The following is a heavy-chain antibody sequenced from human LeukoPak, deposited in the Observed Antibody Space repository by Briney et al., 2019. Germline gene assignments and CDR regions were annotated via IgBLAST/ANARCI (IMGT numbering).Heavy chain of an antibody. CDR1: GYTFTTYT. D-gene: IGHD1-26*01. CDR2: INTGNGNT. V-gene: IGHV1-3*03. CDR3: ARLIVGATTIDY. J-gene: IGHJ4*02. Sequence: ASVKVSCKASGYTFTTYTIHWVRQAPGQRLEWMGWINTGNGNTKYSQEFQGRVTITRDTSANTAYMELSSLRSEDTAVYYCARLIVGATTIDYWGQGTLVTVSS.